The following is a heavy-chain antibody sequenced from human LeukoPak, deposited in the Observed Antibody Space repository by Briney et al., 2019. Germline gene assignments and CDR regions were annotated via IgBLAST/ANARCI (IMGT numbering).Heavy chain of an antibody. J-gene: IGHJ6*02. CDR3: ARDSWFGELLYGDYCYYGMDV. CDR2: ISYDGSNK. V-gene: IGHV3-30*03. D-gene: IGHD3-10*01. CDR1: GFTFSSYG. Sequence: GGSLRLSCAASGFTFSSYGMHWVRQAPGKGLEWVAVISYDGSNKYYADSVKGRFTISRDNSKNTLYLQMNSLRAEDTAVYYCARDSWFGELLYGDYCYYGMDVWGQGTTVTVSS.